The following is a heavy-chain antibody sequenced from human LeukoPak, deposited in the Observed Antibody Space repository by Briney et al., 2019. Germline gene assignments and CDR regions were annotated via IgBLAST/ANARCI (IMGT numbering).Heavy chain of an antibody. Sequence: GGPLRLSCAASGFTFSSYSMNWVRQAPGKGLEWVSSISSSSSYIYYADSVKGRFTISRDNAKNSLYLQMNSLRAEDTAVYYCARSGGILTGYYAAFDIWGQGTMVTVSS. J-gene: IGHJ3*02. CDR2: ISSSSSYI. CDR1: GFTFSSYS. V-gene: IGHV3-21*01. CDR3: ARSGGILTGYYAAFDI. D-gene: IGHD3-9*01.